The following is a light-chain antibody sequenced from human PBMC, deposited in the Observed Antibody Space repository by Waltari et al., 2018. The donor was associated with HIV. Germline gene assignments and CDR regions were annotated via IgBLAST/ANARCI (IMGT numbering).Light chain of an antibody. CDR1: SGHSHYA. J-gene: IGLJ1*01. CDR3: QTWGTGIQV. V-gene: IGLV4-69*01. CDR2: LNSDGSH. Sequence: QLVLPQSPSASASLGASVKLTCTLSSGHSHYAIAWHQQQLEKGPRYLMKLNSDGSHTKGDGIPDRFSGSSSGAERYLTISTLQSEDEADYYCQTWGTGIQVFGSGTKVTVL.